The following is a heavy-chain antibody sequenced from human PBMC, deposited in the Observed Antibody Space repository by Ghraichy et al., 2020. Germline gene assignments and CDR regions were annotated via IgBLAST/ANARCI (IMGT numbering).Heavy chain of an antibody. CDR1: GFTFSNAW. CDR2: IKSKTDGGTT. V-gene: IGHV3-15*01. Sequence: GGSLRLSCAASGFTFSNAWMSWVRQAPGKGLEWVGRIKSKTDGGTTDYAAPVKGRFTISRDDSKNTLYLQMNSLKTEDTAVYYCTTDNPPGSYYYYYGMDVWGQGTTVTVSS. J-gene: IGHJ6*02. D-gene: IGHD2-15*01. CDR3: TTDNPPGSYYYYYGMDV.